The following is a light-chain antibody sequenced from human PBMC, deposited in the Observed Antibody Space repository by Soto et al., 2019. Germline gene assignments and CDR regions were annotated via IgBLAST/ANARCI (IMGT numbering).Light chain of an antibody. CDR3: QQYDDWLRLT. Sequence: EIVMTQSPATLSVSPGERATPSCRASQSVNIYLAWYQQKPGQAPRLLIFGASSRATGIPARFSGSGSGTEFNLTISSLQSEDFAVYFCQQYDDWLRLTFGGGTRWIS. V-gene: IGKV3D-15*01. J-gene: IGKJ4*01. CDR1: QSVNIY. CDR2: GAS.